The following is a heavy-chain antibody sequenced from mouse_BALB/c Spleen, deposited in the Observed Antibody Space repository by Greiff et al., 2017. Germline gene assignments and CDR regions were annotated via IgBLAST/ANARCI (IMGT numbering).Heavy chain of an antibody. V-gene: IGHV3-6*02. J-gene: IGHJ2*01. Sequence: DVQLQESGPGLVKPSQSLSLTCSVTGYSITSGYYWNWIRQFPGNKLEWMGYISYDGSNNYNPSLKNRISITRDTSKNQFFLKLNSVTTEDTATYYCARGYYGSGDYWGQGTTLTVSS. D-gene: IGHD1-1*01. CDR3: ARGYYGSGDY. CDR1: GYSITSGYY. CDR2: ISYDGSN.